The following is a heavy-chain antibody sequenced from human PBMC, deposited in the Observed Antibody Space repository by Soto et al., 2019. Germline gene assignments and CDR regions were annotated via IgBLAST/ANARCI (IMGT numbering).Heavy chain of an antibody. CDR2: IIPIFGTA. CDR3: ARDSPYLYCSSTSCYTDYYYYYGMDV. V-gene: IGHV1-69*01. Sequence: QVQLVQSGAEAKKPGSSVKVSCKASGGTFSSYAISWVRQAPGQGLEWMGGIIPIFGTANYAQKFQGRVTITADESTSTAYMELSSLRSEDTAVYYCARDSPYLYCSSTSCYTDYYYYYGMDVWGQGTTVTVSS. J-gene: IGHJ6*02. CDR1: GGTFSSYA. D-gene: IGHD2-2*02.